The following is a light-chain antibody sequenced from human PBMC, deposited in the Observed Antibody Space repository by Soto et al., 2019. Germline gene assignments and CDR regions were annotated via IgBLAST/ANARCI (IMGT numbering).Light chain of an antibody. V-gene: IGLV2-8*01. J-gene: IGLJ1*01. CDR3: SSYAGSNNLV. CDR1: SSDVGGYNY. CDR2: EVS. Sequence: QSVLTQPPSASGSPGQSATIACTGTSSDVGGYNYVSWYQQHPGKAPKLMIYEVSERPSGVPDRFSGSKSSNTASLTVSGLQAEDEADYYCSSYAGSNNLVFGTGTKVTVL.